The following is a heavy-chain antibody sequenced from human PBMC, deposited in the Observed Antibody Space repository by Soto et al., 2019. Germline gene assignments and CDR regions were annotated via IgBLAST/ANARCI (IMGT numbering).Heavy chain of an antibody. D-gene: IGHD2-8*01. Sequence: GGSLRLSCEATGFTFSSHEMNWIRQTPGKRLEWIAKISGSGSTINYADSVKGRFTISRDNVQRTLHLQMDSLRVEDTGVYYCARGGVYWGRGTLVTVS. V-gene: IGHV3-48*03. CDR1: GFTFSSHE. CDR3: ARGGVY. J-gene: IGHJ1*01. CDR2: ISGSGSTI.